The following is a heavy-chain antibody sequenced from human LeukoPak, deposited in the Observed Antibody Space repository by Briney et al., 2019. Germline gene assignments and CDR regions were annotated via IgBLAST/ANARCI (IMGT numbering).Heavy chain of an antibody. CDR2: ISIGSSRTYI. CDR1: GFAFSDYS. CDR3: ARGPVSSSGFFGY. Sequence: GGSLRLSCAASGFAFSDYSMNWVRQAPGKGLEWVSSISIGSSRTYIYYADSVTGRFTISTDNAENSLYLQMNSLRAEDTAVYYCARGPVSSSGFFGYWGQGTLVTVSS. V-gene: IGHV3-21*04. J-gene: IGHJ4*02. D-gene: IGHD6-19*01.